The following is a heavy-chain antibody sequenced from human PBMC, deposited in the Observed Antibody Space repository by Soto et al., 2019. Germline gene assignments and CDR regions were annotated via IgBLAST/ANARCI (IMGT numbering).Heavy chain of an antibody. CDR1: GFIFSRSG. D-gene: IGHD3-16*01. CDR3: AKDWDSSTNRLWGRFDP. CDR2: LSASRGST. Sequence: EVQLLESGGGLVQPGGSLRLSCVASGFIFSRSGMSWVRQAPGKGLEWVSSLSASRGSTHYADSVKGRFTISRDTSKNTLFLQMNSLRADDTAIYYCAKDWDSSTNRLWGRFDPWGQGTLVTVSS. V-gene: IGHV3-23*01. J-gene: IGHJ5*02.